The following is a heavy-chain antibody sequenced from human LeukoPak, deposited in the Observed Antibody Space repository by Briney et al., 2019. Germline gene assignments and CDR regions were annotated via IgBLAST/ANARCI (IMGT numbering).Heavy chain of an antibody. CDR3: TTLGAFDY. CDR1: GFTFSNAW. V-gene: IGHV3-15*01. Sequence: GGSLRLSCAASGFTFSNAWMSWVRQAPGKGLEGVGRIKRKTDGGTTDYAAPVKGRFTISRDDSKNTLSLQMNSLKTEDTAVYYCTTLGAFDYWGQGTLVTVSS. CDR2: IKRKTDGGTT. D-gene: IGHD3-16*01. J-gene: IGHJ4*02.